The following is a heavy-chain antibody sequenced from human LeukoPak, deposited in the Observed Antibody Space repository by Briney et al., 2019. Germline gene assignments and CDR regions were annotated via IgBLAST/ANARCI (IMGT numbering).Heavy chain of an antibody. V-gene: IGHV1-46*01. CDR2: INPSGGST. CDR1: GYTFTSYY. D-gene: IGHD3-22*01. J-gene: IGHJ4*02. CDR3: AREYYYDSSGPYFDY. Sequence: ASVKVSCKASGYTFTSYYMHWVRQAPGQGLEWMGIINPSGGSTSYAQKFQGRVTMTTDTSTSTAYMELRSLRSDDTAVYYCAREYYYDSSGPYFDYWGQGTLVTVSS.